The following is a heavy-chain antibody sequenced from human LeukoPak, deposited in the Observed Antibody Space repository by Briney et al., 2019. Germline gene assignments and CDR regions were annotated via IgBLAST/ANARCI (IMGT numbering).Heavy chain of an antibody. CDR3: ARAARSDP. CDR2: INHSGST. V-gene: IGHV4-34*01. J-gene: IGHJ5*02. CDR1: GGSFSGYY. Sequence: SETLSLTCAVYGGSFSGYYWSWIRQPPGKGLEWIGEINHSGSTNYNPSLKSRVTISVDTSKNQFSLKLSSVTAADTAVYYCARAARSDPWGQGTLVTVSS.